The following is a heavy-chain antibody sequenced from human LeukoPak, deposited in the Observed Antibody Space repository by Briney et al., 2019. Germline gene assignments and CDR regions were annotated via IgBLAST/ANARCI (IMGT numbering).Heavy chain of an antibody. CDR2: INPSGGST. Sequence: ASVKVSCKASGYTFTSYYMHWVRQAPGQGLEWMGIINPSGGSTSYAQKFQGRVTMTRDTSTSTVYMELGSLRSEDTAVYYCARDLGTGWLQLLPGFDYWGQGTLVTVSS. D-gene: IGHD5-24*01. CDR3: ARDLGTGWLQLLPGFDY. CDR1: GYTFTSYY. V-gene: IGHV1-46*01. J-gene: IGHJ4*02.